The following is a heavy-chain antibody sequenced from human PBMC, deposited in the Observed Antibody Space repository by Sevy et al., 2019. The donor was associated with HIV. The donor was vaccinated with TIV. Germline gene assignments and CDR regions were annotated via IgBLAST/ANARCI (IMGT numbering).Heavy chain of an antibody. CDR1: GFTFSANW. J-gene: IGHJ4*02. CDR2: IKAEGGDK. CDR3: AHETFGRFES. Sequence: GGSLRLSCAAPGFTFSANWMNWVRQAPGRGLEGVANIKAEGGDKHYVDSVEGRFTISRDNAKNLLFLQMNSLRVEDTAVYYCAHETFGRFESWGQGTLVTVSS. V-gene: IGHV3-7*01. D-gene: IGHD3-16*01.